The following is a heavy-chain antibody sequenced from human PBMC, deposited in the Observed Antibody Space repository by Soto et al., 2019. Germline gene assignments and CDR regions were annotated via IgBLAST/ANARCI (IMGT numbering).Heavy chain of an antibody. J-gene: IGHJ2*01. Sequence: EVQLVESGGGLVQPGGSRRLSCAASGFSFSDYWMHWFRQAPGKGLVWVSGIRGDGSSTSHADSVKGRLTISRYNANDTLYLQMNSLTFEYTGIKFWVRVAVAAPSVWYFAMWGRGTLVTVSS. CDR1: GFSFSDYW. D-gene: IGHD6-19*01. CDR2: IRGDGSST. CDR3: VRVAVAAPSVWYFAM. V-gene: IGHV3-74*01.